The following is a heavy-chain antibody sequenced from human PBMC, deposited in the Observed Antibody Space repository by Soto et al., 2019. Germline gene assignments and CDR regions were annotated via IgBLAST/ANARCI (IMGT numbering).Heavy chain of an antibody. Sequence: GGSLRLSCAASGFTFSSYAMSWVRQAPGKGLEWVSAISGSGGRTYYADSVKGRFTISRDNSKNTLYLQMNSLRAEDTAVYYCAANSSSLDRYYYYGMDVWGQGTTVTVSS. D-gene: IGHD6-6*01. CDR3: AANSSSLDRYYYYGMDV. CDR1: GFTFSSYA. J-gene: IGHJ6*02. CDR2: ISGSGGRT. V-gene: IGHV3-23*01.